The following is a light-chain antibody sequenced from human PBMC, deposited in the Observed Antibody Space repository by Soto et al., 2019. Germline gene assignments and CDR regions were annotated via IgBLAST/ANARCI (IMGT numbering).Light chain of an antibody. CDR2: EGG. J-gene: IGLJ1*01. Sequence: QSALTQPASVSGSPGQSITISCTGTSSDVGSYNLVSWYQQHPGKAPKLMIYEGGKRPSGVSNRFSGSKSGNTASLTISGLQAEDEADYYCCSYAGSSTLNYVFGTGTKVTVL. V-gene: IGLV2-23*03. CDR3: CSYAGSSTLNYV. CDR1: SSDVGSYNL.